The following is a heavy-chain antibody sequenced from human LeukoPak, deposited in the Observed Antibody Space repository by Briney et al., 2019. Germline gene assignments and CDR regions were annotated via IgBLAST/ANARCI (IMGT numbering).Heavy chain of an antibody. CDR2: INPSSGAI. CDR3: ARGLGGIDYYDSSGLNWFDP. J-gene: IGHJ5*02. Sequence: ASVKVSCQASGYSFTTYYIHWVRQAPGQGLEWMGRINPSSGAINYAQQFLGRVTMTRDTYTNTAYMELSSLRSDDTAVYYCARGLGGIDYYDSSGLNWFDPWGQGTLVTVSS. CDR1: GYSFTTYY. V-gene: IGHV1-46*01. D-gene: IGHD3-22*01.